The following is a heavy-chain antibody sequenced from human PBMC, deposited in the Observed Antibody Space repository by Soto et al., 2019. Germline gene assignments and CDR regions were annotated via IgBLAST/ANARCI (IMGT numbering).Heavy chain of an antibody. V-gene: IGHV4-59*08. CDR3: AGFIAAATKDFDY. J-gene: IGHJ4*02. D-gene: IGHD6-13*01. CDR2: IYYSGST. CDR1: GGSISSYY. Sequence: QVQLQESGPGLVKPSETLSLTCTVSGGSISSYYWSWIRQPPGKGLEWIGYIYYSGSTNYNPSLKSRVTISVDTSKNQFSLKLSSVTAADTAVYYCAGFIAAATKDFDYWGQGTLVTVSS.